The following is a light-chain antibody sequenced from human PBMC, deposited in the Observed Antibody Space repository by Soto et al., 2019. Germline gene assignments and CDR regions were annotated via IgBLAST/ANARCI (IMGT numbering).Light chain of an antibody. J-gene: IGKJ1*01. Sequence: DVVMTQSPLSLPVTLGQPASISCRSSQSLVYSDGNTYLNWFQQRPGQSPRRLIYKVSNRDSGVPDRLSGSGSGADFTLKISRVEAEDVGVYYCMQGTHWPPWTFGQGTKVAIK. CDR2: KVS. V-gene: IGKV2-30*01. CDR3: MQGTHWPPWT. CDR1: QSLVYSDGNTY.